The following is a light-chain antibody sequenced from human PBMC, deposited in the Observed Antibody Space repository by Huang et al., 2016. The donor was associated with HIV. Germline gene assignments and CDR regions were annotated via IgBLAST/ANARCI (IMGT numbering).Light chain of an antibody. CDR2: GAS. CDR1: VSVSSS. Sequence: EIVMTQSPATLSVSPGERVILSCRASVSVSSSLGWYQQKPGQAPSLIIYGASSRAAGGPPRFSGSGSGTEFPLTISSLKSADFAVYYCQQYNNWPPLLTFGGGTKVEI. V-gene: IGKV3-15*01. CDR3: QQYNNWPPLLT. J-gene: IGKJ4*01.